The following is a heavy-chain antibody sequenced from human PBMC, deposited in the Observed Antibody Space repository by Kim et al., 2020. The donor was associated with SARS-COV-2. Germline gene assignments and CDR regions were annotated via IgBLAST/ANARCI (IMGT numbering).Heavy chain of an antibody. J-gene: IGHJ6*03. CDR3: AKNGYCSSTSCHYYYYYMDV. Sequence: GGSLRLSCAASGFTFGDYAMHWVRQAPGKGLEWVSGISWNSGSIGYADSVKGRFTISRDNAKNSLYLQMNSLRAEDTALYYCAKNGYCSSTSCHYYYYYMDVWGKGTTVTVSS. D-gene: IGHD2-2*01. CDR1: GFTFGDYA. V-gene: IGHV3-9*01. CDR2: ISWNSGSI.